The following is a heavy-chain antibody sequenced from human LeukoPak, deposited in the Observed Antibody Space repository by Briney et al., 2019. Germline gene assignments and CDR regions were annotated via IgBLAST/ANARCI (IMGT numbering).Heavy chain of an antibody. D-gene: IGHD3-10*01. CDR2: IKSKSDGGTT. V-gene: IGHV3-15*05. Sequence: GGSLRLSCAASGFTFSHAWMSWVRQAPGKGLEWVGRIKSKSDGGTTDYAAPVKDRFTISRDDSKNILYLQMNSLRTEDTAVYYCTTGDQRLYGSGSYYNWYFDLWGRGTLVTVSS. CDR1: GFTFSHAW. J-gene: IGHJ2*01. CDR3: TTGDQRLYGSGSYYNWYFDL.